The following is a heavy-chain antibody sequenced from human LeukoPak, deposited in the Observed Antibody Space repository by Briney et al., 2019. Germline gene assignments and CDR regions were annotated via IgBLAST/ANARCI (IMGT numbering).Heavy chain of an antibody. CDR2: LHTSGST. CDR1: GGSITSGSFY. Sequence: SETLSLTCIVSGGSITSGSFYWSWIRQPAGKGLEWIGRLHTSGSTNYNPSLKSRVAISVDTSENQFSLKLNSVTAADTAVYYCTRTGYSFGYVDYWGQGTLVTVSS. D-gene: IGHD5-18*01. J-gene: IGHJ4*02. V-gene: IGHV4-61*02. CDR3: TRTGYSFGYVDY.